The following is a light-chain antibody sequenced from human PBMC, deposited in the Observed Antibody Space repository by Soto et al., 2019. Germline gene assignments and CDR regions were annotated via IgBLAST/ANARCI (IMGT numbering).Light chain of an antibody. CDR1: QSIATSQ. Sequence: EIVLTQSPGTLSLSTGERATLFYRASQSIATSQLAWYQQKPGQAPRLLIGASTRATGIPDRFSDSGSGTDFTLTISRLEPEDFAVYYCQQFAASPRTFGQRAKVDI. CDR3: QQFAASPRT. V-gene: IGKV3-20*01. CDR2: GAS. J-gene: IGKJ1*01.